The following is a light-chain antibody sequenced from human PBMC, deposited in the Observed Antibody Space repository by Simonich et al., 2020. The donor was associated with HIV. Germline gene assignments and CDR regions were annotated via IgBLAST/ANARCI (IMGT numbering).Light chain of an antibody. V-gene: IGKV3-20*01. J-gene: IGKJ4*01. CDR3: QQYNNWPT. Sequence: EIVLTQSPGALSLSPGERATLSCRVSQTISSRFLAWFQQKPGQAPRLLIYAASSRATGIPDRFSGSGSGTDFTLTISRLEPEDFAIYYCQQYNNWPTFGGGTKVEIK. CDR1: QTISSRF. CDR2: AAS.